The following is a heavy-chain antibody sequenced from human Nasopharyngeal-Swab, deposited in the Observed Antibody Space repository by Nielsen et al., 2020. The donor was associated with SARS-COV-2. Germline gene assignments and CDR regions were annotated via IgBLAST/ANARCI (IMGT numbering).Heavy chain of an antibody. D-gene: IGHD6-19*01. V-gene: IGHV1-2*06. CDR1: GYTFTGYY. J-gene: IGHJ5*02. CDR3: ARVLYSSGGWFDP. Sequence: ASVPVSCKASGYTFTGYYMHWVRQAPGQGLEWMGRINPNSGGTNYAQKSQDRVTMTRDTSISTAYMELGRLRSGSTAVYYWARVLYSSGGWFDPWGQGTLVTVSS. CDR2: INPNSGGT.